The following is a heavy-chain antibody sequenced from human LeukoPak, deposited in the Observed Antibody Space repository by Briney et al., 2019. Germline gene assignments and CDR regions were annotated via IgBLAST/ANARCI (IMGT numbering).Heavy chain of an antibody. D-gene: IGHD3-10*01. J-gene: IGHJ3*01. CDR1: VGSFSGYS. Sequence: SETLSLTCAVYVGSFSGYSWSWIRQPPGKGLEWIAEMSQSGIINYNPSLKSRITMSVDTSKNQFSLRLTSVTAADTAVYYCARRREFWDVSFGDAFDLWDQGTLVTVSS. CDR3: ARRREFWDVSFGDAFDL. V-gene: IGHV4-34*01. CDR2: MSQSGII.